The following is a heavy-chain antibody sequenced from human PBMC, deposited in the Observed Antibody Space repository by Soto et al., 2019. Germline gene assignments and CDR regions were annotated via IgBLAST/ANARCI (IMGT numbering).Heavy chain of an antibody. CDR3: ATAPEITMVRGVPFDY. CDR2: FDPEDGET. D-gene: IGHD3-10*01. CDR1: GYTLTELS. Sequence: ASVKVSCKVSGYTLTELSMHWVRQAPGKGLEWMGGFDPEDGETIYAQKFQGRVTMTEDTSTDTAYMELSSLRSEDTAVYYCATAPEITMVRGVPFDYWGQGTLVTVSS. J-gene: IGHJ4*02. V-gene: IGHV1-24*01.